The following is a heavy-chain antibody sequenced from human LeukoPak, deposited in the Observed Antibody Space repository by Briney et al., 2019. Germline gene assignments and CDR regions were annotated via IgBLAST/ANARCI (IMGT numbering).Heavy chain of an antibody. CDR3: TVGYYYYMDV. J-gene: IGHJ6*03. V-gene: IGHV3-73*01. CDR1: GFTFSSYE. CDR2: IRSKANSYAT. Sequence: PGGSLRLSCAASGFTFSSYEMNWVRQASGKGLEWVGRIRSKANSYATAYAASVKGRFTISRDDSKNTAYLQMNSLKTEDTAVYYCTVGYYYYMDVWGKGTTVTISS.